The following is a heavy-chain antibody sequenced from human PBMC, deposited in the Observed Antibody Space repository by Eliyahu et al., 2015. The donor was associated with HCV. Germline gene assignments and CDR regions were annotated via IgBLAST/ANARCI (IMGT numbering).Heavy chain of an antibody. D-gene: IGHD3-9*01. Sequence: QVQLQQWGAGLWKPSETLSLTCAVYGGSFSGYHWSWIRQPPGKGLXWIGEXSXSXSTNYXPSLXSRVTMSXDTSKMQFSLKMRSVTAADTAMYYCARSPNDVLTDFRHNWFDPWGQGTLVTVSS. CDR3: ARSPNDVLTDFRHNWFDP. CDR1: GGSFSGYH. CDR2: XSXSXST. J-gene: IGHJ5*02. V-gene: IGHV4-34*01.